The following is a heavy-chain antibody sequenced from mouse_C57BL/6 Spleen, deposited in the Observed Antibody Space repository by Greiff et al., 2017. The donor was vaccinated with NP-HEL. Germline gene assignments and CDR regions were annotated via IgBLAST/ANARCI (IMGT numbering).Heavy chain of an antibody. CDR2: IYPGDGDT. J-gene: IGHJ3*01. Sequence: ESGPELVKPGASVKISCKASGYAFSSSWMNWVKQRPGKGLEWIGRIYPGDGDTNYNGKFKGKATLTADKSSSTAYMQLSSLTSEDSAVYFCARSKSFAYWGQGTLVTVSA. CDR3: ARSKSFAY. CDR1: GYAFSSSW. V-gene: IGHV1-82*01.